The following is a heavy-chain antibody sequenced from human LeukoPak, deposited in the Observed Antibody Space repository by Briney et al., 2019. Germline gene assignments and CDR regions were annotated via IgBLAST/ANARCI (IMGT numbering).Heavy chain of an antibody. V-gene: IGHV3-53*01. CDR1: GFTVSSNY. J-gene: IGHJ3*02. CDR2: IYSGGST. CDR3: ARLGRHDAFDI. Sequence: PGGSLRLSCAASGFTVSSNYMSGVRQAPGKGLEWVSVIYSGGSTYYADSVKGRFTISRDNSKNTLYLQMNSLRAEDTAVYYCARLGRHDAFDIWGQGTMVTVSS.